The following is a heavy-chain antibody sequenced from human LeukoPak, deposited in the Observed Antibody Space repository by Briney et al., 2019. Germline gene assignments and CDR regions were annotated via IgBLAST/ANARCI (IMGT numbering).Heavy chain of an antibody. CDR1: GGSISSYY. J-gene: IGHJ4*02. V-gene: IGHV4-59*08. CDR2: IYYSGST. D-gene: IGHD7-27*01. Sequence: SETLSLTCTVSGGSISSYYWSWIRQPPGKGLEWIGYIYYSGSTNYNPSLKSRVTISVDTSKNQFSLKLSSVTAADTAVYYCARRRLGTGDYFDYWGQGTLVTVSS. CDR3: ARRRLGTGDYFDY.